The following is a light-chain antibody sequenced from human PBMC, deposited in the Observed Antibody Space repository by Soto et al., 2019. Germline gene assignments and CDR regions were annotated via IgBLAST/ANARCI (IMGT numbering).Light chain of an antibody. Sequence: DIQMTQSPSSLSASVGDRVTITCRASQSISSYLNWYQQKPGKAPKLLIYAASSLQSGVPSRFSGCGSGTDFTLTISSLQPEDFTTYYCQQSYSTPRTFGQGTKLEI. CDR1: QSISSY. V-gene: IGKV1-39*01. CDR3: QQSYSTPRT. CDR2: AAS. J-gene: IGKJ2*01.